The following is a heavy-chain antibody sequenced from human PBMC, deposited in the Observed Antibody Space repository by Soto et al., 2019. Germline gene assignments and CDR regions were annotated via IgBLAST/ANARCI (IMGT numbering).Heavy chain of an antibody. D-gene: IGHD6-19*01. CDR3: AKGGRQWLVTSDFNY. CDR1: GFTFSDYA. V-gene: IGHV3-30*18. J-gene: IGHJ4*02. CDR2: VYRDGRNT. Sequence: VQLVESGGGVVQPGRSLRLSCAASGFTFSDYAMHWVRQAPGKGLEWVAVVYRDGRNTHYADSVKGLFTISGDSSKNKVSLEMTSLRAEDTAVYYCAKGGRQWLVTSDFNYWGQGALVTVSS.